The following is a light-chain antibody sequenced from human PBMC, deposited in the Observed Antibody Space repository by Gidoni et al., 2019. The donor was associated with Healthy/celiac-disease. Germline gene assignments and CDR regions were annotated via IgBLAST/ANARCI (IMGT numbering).Light chain of an antibody. CDR3: QQRSNWPPLT. J-gene: IGKJ4*01. Sequence: DIVLTQSPATLSLSPGERATLSCRASQSVSSSLAWYQQKPGQAPRLLNYDASNRATGIPARFSGSGSGTDFTLTISSLEPEDFAVYYCQQRSNWPPLTFGGGTKVEIK. V-gene: IGKV3-11*01. CDR2: DAS. CDR1: QSVSSS.